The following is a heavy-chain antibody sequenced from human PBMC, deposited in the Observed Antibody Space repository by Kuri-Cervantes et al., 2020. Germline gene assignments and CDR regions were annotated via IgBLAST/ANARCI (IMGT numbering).Heavy chain of an antibody. J-gene: IGHJ5*02. Sequence: ETLSLTCTVSGDSITSDYWSWIRQPPGKGLEWVSIIYNNGSTYYADSVKGRFTISRDNSKNTLYLQMNSLRVEDTAMFYCARARYDILTGYFPWGQGTLVTVSS. V-gene: IGHV3-53*01. CDR2: IYNNGST. CDR3: ARARYDILTGYFP. D-gene: IGHD3-9*01. CDR1: GDSITSDY.